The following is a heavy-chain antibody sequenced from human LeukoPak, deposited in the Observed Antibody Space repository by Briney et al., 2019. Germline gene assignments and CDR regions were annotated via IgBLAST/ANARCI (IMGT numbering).Heavy chain of an antibody. J-gene: IGHJ4*02. Sequence: PGRSLRLSCAAPGFTFSNYGMHWVSQAPGKGLEWVAVIWHDGSNKYYADSVKGRFTISRDNSKNTLYLEMNSLRAEDTAVYYCANNFDYWGQGTLVTVSS. CDR1: GFTFSNYG. V-gene: IGHV3-33*06. CDR3: ANNFDY. CDR2: IWHDGSNK.